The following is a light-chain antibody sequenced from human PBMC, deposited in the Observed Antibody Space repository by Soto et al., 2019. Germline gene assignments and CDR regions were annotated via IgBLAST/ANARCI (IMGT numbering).Light chain of an antibody. J-gene: IGLJ1*01. CDR3: TSHTTRSTLV. Sequence: SALTQPASVSGSPGQSIAISCTGTGSDVGDYNYVSWYQQHPGKAPKLMIYDVTNRPSGVSNRFSGSKSGNTASLTISGLQAEDDADYYCTSHTTRSTLVFGTGTKVTVL. V-gene: IGLV2-14*01. CDR2: DVT. CDR1: GSDVGDYNY.